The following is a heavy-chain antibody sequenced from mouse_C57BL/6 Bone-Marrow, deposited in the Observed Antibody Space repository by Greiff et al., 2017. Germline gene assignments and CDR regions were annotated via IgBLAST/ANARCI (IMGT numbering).Heavy chain of an antibody. CDR2: MYPGNSDT. CDR3: TGGTVVGPFAY. J-gene: IGHJ3*01. D-gene: IGHD1-1*01. CDR1: GYTFTSYW. V-gene: IGHV1-5*01. Sequence: VQLQQSGTVLARPGASVKMSCKTSGYTFTSYWMHWVKQRPGPGLEWIGAMYPGNSDTSYNQKFKGKAKLTAVTSASTAYMELSSLTNEDPAVYYCTGGTVVGPFAYWGQGTLVTVSA.